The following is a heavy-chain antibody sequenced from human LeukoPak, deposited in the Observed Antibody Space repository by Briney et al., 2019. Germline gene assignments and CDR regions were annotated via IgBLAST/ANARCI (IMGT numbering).Heavy chain of an antibody. CDR1: GFTFSSYG. V-gene: IGHV3-30*02. D-gene: IGHD6-6*01. J-gene: IGHJ4*02. Sequence: GGSLRLSCAASGFTFSSYGMHWVRQAPGKGPEWVAFIRYDGSNKYYADSVKGRFTISRDNAKNSLYLQMNSLRAEDTAVYYCAKDRPPPPRHIAARPVFDYWGQGTLVTVSS. CDR2: IRYDGSNK. CDR3: AKDRPPPPRHIAARPVFDY.